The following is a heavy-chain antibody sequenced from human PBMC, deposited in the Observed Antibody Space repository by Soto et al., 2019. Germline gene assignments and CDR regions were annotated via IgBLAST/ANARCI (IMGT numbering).Heavy chain of an antibody. V-gene: IGHV1-69*01. Sequence: QEQLVQSGAEVKKPGSSMKVSCKASGGIFSSFAISWVRQAPGQGLEWMGGIIPVFGTTNYAQKFQDRVTITADESTNTAYMELSCLRSEDTAMYYCAMGGSPYVWFNEYWGQGTLVTVSS. D-gene: IGHD3-16*01. CDR2: IIPVFGTT. CDR3: AMGGSPYVWFNEY. J-gene: IGHJ4*02. CDR1: GGIFSSFA.